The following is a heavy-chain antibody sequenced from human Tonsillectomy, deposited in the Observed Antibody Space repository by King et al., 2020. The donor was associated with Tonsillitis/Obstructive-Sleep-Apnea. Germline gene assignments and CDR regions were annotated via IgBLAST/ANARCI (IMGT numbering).Heavy chain of an antibody. CDR3: AKGYTAYYYYMDV. CDR1: GFTFDDYT. J-gene: IGHJ6*03. D-gene: IGHD3-16*02. CDR2: IIWDGGST. V-gene: IGHV3-43*01. Sequence: VQLVESGGVVVQPGGSLRLSCAASGFTFDDYTMHWVRQAPGKGLEWVSLIIWDGGSTYYADSVKGRFTISRDNSKNSLYLQMNSLRTEDTALYYCAKGYTAYYYYMDVWGKGTTVTVSS.